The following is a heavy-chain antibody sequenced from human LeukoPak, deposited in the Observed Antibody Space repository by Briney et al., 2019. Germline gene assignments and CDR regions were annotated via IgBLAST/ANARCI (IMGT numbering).Heavy chain of an antibody. CDR3: AKIKTTFGVVTHAFDI. CDR2: IYYSGST. Sequence: PSETLSLTCTVSGGSISSYYWSWIRQPPGKGLEWIGYIYYSGSTNYNPSLKSRVTISVDTSKNQFSLKLSSVTAADTAVYYCAKIKTTFGVVTHAFDIWGQGTIVTVSP. J-gene: IGHJ3*02. D-gene: IGHD3-3*01. V-gene: IGHV4-59*01. CDR1: GGSISSYY.